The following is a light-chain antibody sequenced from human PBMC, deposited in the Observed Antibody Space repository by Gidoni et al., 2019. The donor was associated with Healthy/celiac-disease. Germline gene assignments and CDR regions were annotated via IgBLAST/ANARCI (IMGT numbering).Light chain of an antibody. V-gene: IGKV3-20*01. CDR3: QQYGSSPRT. Sequence: EIVLTQSPGTLYLSPVERATLSCRASQSVSSSYLAWYQQKPGQAPRLLIYGASSRATGIPDRFSGSGSGTDFTLTISRLEPEDFAVYYCQQYGSSPRTFGEGTKLEIK. CDR1: QSVSSSY. J-gene: IGKJ2*01. CDR2: GAS.